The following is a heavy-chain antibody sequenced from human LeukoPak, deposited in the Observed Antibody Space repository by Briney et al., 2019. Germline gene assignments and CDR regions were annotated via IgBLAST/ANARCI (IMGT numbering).Heavy chain of an antibody. J-gene: IGHJ4*02. CDR3: ARRAYGSGSYSFDY. CDR2: IDSNSGGT. CDR1: GYTFTGYY. V-gene: IGHV1-2*02. Sequence: EASVKVSCKSSGYTFTGYYMHWVRQAPGQGFEWMGRIDSNSGGTNYAQNFQGRVTMTRDTSISTVYMELISLRSEDTAVYYCARRAYGSGSYSFDYWGQGTLVTVSS. D-gene: IGHD3-10*01.